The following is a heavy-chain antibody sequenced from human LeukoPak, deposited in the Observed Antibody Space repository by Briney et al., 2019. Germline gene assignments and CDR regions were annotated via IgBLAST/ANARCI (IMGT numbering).Heavy chain of an antibody. V-gene: IGHV4-39*07. D-gene: IGHD6-13*01. CDR2: GDYSGGT. J-gene: IGHJ4*02. CDR3: ASQGSSSWSYFDY. Sequence: SETLSLTCTVSGDSFSSVTDYWAWIRQHPGKGLEWIASGDYSGGTYYNPSLESRVAISADMSKNQFSLKLTSVTGADTAVYYCASQGSSSWSYFDYWGQGTLVTVSS. CDR1: GDSFSSVTDY.